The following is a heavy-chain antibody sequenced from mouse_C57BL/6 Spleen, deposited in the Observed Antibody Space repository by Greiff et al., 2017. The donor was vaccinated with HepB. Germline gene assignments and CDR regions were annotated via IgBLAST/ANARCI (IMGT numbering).Heavy chain of an antibody. CDR2: IYPGDGDT. CDR1: GYAFSSYW. D-gene: IGHD2-5*01. J-gene: IGHJ1*03. CDR3: ARLGHSNYIGYFDV. V-gene: IGHV1-80*01. Sequence: QVQLQQSGAELVKPGASVKISCKASGYAFSSYWMNWVKQRPGKGLEWIGQIYPGDGDTNYNGKFKGKATLTADKSSSTAYMQLSSLTSEDSAVYFCARLGHSNYIGYFDVWGTGTTVTVSS.